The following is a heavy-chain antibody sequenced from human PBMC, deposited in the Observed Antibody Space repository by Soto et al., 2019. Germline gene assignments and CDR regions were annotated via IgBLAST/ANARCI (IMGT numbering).Heavy chain of an antibody. D-gene: IGHD3-22*01. J-gene: IGHJ4*02. CDR1: GFTFSSYW. CDR3: ARDGSDSSGYYYFDY. Sequence: VQLVESGGGLVQPGGSLRLSCAASGFTFSSYWMSWVRQAPGKGLEWVANIKQDGSEKYYVDSVKGRFTISRDNAKNSLYLQMNSLRAEDTAVYYCARDGSDSSGYYYFDYWGQGTLVTVSS. CDR2: IKQDGSEK. V-gene: IGHV3-7*03.